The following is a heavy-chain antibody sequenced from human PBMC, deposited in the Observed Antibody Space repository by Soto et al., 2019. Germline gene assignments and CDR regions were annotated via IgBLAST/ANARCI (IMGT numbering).Heavy chain of an antibody. V-gene: IGHV4-39*01. D-gene: IGHD3-10*01. CDR1: GGSISSSSYY. Sequence: QLQLQESGPGLVKPSETLSLTCTVSGGSISSSSYYWGWIRQPPGKGLEWIGSIYYSGSTYYDPSLKSRVTISVDTAKNQFSLKLSSVTAADTAVYYCATTPKGVRGVIPGFDYWGQGTLVTVSS. CDR2: IYYSGST. J-gene: IGHJ4*02. CDR3: ATTPKGVRGVIPGFDY.